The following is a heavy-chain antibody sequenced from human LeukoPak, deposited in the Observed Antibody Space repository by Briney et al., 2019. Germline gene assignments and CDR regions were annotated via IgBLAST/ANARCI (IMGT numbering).Heavy chain of an antibody. CDR2: ISAYNGNT. CDR1: GYTFTSYG. V-gene: IGHV1-18*01. CDR3: ARLVCSSSSCWDSAAFDI. J-gene: IGHJ3*02. Sequence: GASVKVSCKASGYTFTSYGISWVRQAPGQGLEWMGWISAYNGNTNYVQKVQGRVIMTRDTSTSTAHMDVRGLRSDDTAVYYCARLVCSSSSCWDSAAFDIWGQGTMVTVSS. D-gene: IGHD2-15*01.